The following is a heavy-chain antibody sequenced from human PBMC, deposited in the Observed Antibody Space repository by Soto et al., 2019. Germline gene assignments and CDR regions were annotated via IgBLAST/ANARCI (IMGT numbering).Heavy chain of an antibody. J-gene: IGHJ4*02. D-gene: IGHD3-16*01. Sequence: GALRLSCTTSGFTFGDYALSWVRQAPGKGLEWVGFIRRNAYGGTTDYAASVKGRFTISRDDSKSIAYLQMNSLRTEDTALYYCTRASSLDFDFWGQGTLVTVSS. CDR2: IRRNAYGGTT. CDR3: TRASSLDFDF. CDR1: GFTFGDYA. V-gene: IGHV3-49*04.